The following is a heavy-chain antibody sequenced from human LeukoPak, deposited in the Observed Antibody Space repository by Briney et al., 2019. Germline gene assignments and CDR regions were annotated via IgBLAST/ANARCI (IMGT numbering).Heavy chain of an antibody. D-gene: IGHD1-1*01. CDR1: GFSFSSNW. V-gene: IGHV3-7*01. CDR2: IKRDGSQK. CDR3: ARLGLEVGGPNWFDP. J-gene: IGHJ5*02. Sequence: GGSLRLSCAAPGFSFSSNWMGWVRQAPGKGLEWVAHIKRDGSQKYYLDSVKGRFTISRDNAKNSLNLQMNSLRVEDTAVYYCARLGLEVGGPNWFDPWGQGTLVTVSS.